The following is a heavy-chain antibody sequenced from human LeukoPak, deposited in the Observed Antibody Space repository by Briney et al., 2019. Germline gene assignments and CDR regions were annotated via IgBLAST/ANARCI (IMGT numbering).Heavy chain of an antibody. CDR1: GYTFTSYY. CDR3: ARGPISWYYYDSSGSRFDY. V-gene: IGHV1-46*01. CDR2: INPSGGST. J-gene: IGHJ4*02. D-gene: IGHD3-22*01. Sequence: ASVKVSCKASGYTFTSYYMHWVRQAPGQGLEWMGIINPSGGSTSYAQKFQGRVTMTRDTSTSTVYMELSSLRSEDTAVYYCARGPISWYYYDSSGSRFDYWGQGTLVTVSS.